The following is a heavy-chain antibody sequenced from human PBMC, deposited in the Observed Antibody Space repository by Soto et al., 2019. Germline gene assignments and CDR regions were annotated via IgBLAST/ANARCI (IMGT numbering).Heavy chain of an antibody. V-gene: IGHV4-39*01. Sequence: SETLSLTCTVSGGSISSSSYYWGWIRQPPGKGLEWIGSIYYSGSTYYNPSLKSRVTISVDTSKNQFSLKLSSVTAADTAVYYCARLWSYYDFWSGYYFEYWGQGTLVTVSS. CDR2: IYYSGST. D-gene: IGHD3-3*01. CDR1: GGSISSSSYY. J-gene: IGHJ4*02. CDR3: ARLWSYYDFWSGYYFEY.